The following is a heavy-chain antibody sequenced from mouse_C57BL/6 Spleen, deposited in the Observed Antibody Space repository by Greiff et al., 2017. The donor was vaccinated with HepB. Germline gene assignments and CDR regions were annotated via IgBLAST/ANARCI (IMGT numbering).Heavy chain of an antibody. V-gene: IGHV1-64*01. CDR3: ARSRIYYDYGGDY. J-gene: IGHJ2*01. CDR1: GYTFTSYW. D-gene: IGHD2-4*01. CDR2: IHPNSGST. Sequence: VQLKQPGAELVKPGASVKLSCKASGYTFTSYWMHWVKQRPGQGLEWIGMIHPNSGSTNYNEKFKSKATLTVDKSSSTAYMQLSSLTSEYSAVYYCARSRIYYDYGGDYWGQGTTLTVAS.